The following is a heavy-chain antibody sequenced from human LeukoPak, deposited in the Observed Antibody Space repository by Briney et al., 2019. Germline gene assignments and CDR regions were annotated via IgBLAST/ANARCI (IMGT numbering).Heavy chain of an antibody. CDR1: GGSINSSSYY. J-gene: IGHJ3*02. CDR2: IYYSGST. D-gene: IGHD5-18*01. V-gene: IGHV4-61*05. Sequence: SETLSLTCTVSGGSINSSSYYWGWIRQPPGNGLEWIGNIYYSGSTNYNPSLKSRVTISVDTSKNQFSLKLSSVTAADTAVYYCATGRPRVQLWLPDAFDIWGQGTMVTVSS. CDR3: ATGRPRVQLWLPDAFDI.